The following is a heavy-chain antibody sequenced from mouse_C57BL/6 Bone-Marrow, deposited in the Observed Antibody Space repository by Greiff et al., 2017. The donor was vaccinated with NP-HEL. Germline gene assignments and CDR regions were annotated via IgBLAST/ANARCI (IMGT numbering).Heavy chain of an antibody. J-gene: IGHJ4*01. CDR2: ISSGGSYT. CDR1: GFTFSSYG. V-gene: IGHV5-6*01. Sequence: EVKLVESGGDLVKPGGSLKLSCAASGFTFSSYGMSWVRQTPDKRLEWVATISSGGSYTSYPYSVKGRFTISRDNAKNTLYLQMSSLKSEDTAMYYCARHKTGAMDYWGQGTSVTVSS. CDR3: ARHKTGAMDY.